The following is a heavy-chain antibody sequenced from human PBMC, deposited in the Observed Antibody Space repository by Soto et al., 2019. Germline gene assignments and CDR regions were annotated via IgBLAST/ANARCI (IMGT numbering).Heavy chain of an antibody. CDR3: ARGRDQPPVGLYFDS. J-gene: IGHJ4*02. D-gene: IGHD1-26*01. V-gene: IGHV1-69*01. CDR2: IIPMFGTP. CDR1: GDAFTNYI. Sequence: QVQLVQSGAEVKKPGSSVKVSCKASGDAFTNYIFDWVRQAPGQGLEWMGGIIPMFGTPKYAQTFQDRVTITADVSTGTAYLELTSLRFDDTAVYYCARGRDQPPVGLYFDSWGEGTRVTVSS.